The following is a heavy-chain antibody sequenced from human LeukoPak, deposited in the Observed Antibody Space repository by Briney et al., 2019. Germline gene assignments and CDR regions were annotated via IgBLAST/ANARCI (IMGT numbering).Heavy chain of an antibody. CDR3: ARGRTVRGVIKFYYYMDV. D-gene: IGHD3-10*01. Sequence: SETLSLTCGVYGGSFSGYYWSWIRQPPGKGLEWIGEINHSGSTNYNPSLKSRVTISVDTSKKQFSLKLSSVTAADTAVYYCARGRTVRGVIKFYYYMDVWGKGTTVTVSS. J-gene: IGHJ6*03. V-gene: IGHV4-34*01. CDR2: INHSGST. CDR1: GGSFSGYY.